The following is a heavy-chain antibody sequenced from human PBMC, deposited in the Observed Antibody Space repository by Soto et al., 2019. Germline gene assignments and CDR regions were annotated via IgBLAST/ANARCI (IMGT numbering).Heavy chain of an antibody. V-gene: IGHV3-53*01. CDR1: GFTVSSNY. CDR2: IYSGGST. Sequence: HPVGSLRLSCAASGFTVSSNYMSWVRQAPGKGLEWVSVIYSGGSTYYADSVKGRFTISRDNSKNTLYLQMNSLRAEDTAVYYCARDREGIAVAGTWYYYYGMDVWGQGTTVTVSS. J-gene: IGHJ6*02. D-gene: IGHD6-19*01. CDR3: ARDREGIAVAGTWYYYYGMDV.